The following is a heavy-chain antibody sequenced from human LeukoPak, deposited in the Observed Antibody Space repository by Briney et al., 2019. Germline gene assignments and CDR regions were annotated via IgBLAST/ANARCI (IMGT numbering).Heavy chain of an antibody. D-gene: IGHD3-10*01. CDR1: GGSISSGGYY. J-gene: IGHJ5*02. V-gene: IGHV4-31*03. Sequence: SQTLSPSCTVSGGSISSGGYYWSWIRQHPGKGLEWIGYIYYSGSTYYNPSLKSRVTISVDTSKNQFSLKLSSVTAADTAVYYCAREFHGSGSYYNLWGQGTLVTVSS. CDR3: AREFHGSGSYYNL. CDR2: IYYSGST.